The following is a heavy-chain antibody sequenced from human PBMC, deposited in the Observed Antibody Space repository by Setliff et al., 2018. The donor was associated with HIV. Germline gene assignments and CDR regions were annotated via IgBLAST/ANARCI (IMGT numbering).Heavy chain of an antibody. CDR3: ARAQGVDYYDSLGY. V-gene: IGHV3-74*01. D-gene: IGHD3-16*01. Sequence: PGGSLRLSCAVSGFTFSSHWMHWVRRVPGQGLEWVSRINGDGSSISYAGSVKGRFTISRDYAKNTLSLQMKSLRAEDTAVYYCARAQGVDYYDSLGYWGQGTLVTVSS. CDR2: INGDGSSI. CDR1: GFTFSSHW. J-gene: IGHJ4*02.